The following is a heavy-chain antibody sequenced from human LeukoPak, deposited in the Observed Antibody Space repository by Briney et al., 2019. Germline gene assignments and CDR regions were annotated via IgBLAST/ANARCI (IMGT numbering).Heavy chain of an antibody. D-gene: IGHD3-10*01. CDR3: ARTSRHFYGSGSNLKPWPDAMDV. CDR2: IYYTGNT. Sequence: SETLSLTSTVSGTSISNYYWTWIRQPPGKGLEWIGYIYYTGNTNYNPSLKSRVAMSLDTSKNQFSLKLSSVTAADSAVYHCARTSRHFYGSGSNLKPWPDAMDVWGQGTTVTVSS. J-gene: IGHJ6*02. V-gene: IGHV4-59*01. CDR1: GTSISNYY.